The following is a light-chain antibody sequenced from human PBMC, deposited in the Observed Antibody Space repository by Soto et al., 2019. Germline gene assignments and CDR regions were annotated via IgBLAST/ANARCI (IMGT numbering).Light chain of an antibody. Sequence: DVQLTQSPSTLSASLGDRVTITCRASESISNWLAWYQQKPGKPPKVLIYDASSLESGVPSRFTGSRSGTEFTLRIRSLEPDDFATYYCQQYNSFSNPFGQGTKLELK. J-gene: IGKJ2*01. CDR1: ESISNW. CDR2: DAS. V-gene: IGKV1-5*01. CDR3: QQYNSFSNP.